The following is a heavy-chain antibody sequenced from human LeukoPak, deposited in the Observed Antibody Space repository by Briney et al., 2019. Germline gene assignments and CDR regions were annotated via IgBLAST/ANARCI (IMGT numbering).Heavy chain of an antibody. Sequence: ASVKVSCKASGYTFTSYGISWVRQAPGQGLEWMGWISAYNGNTNYAQKLQGRVTMTTDTSTSTAYMELRSLRSDDTAVYYCARMISGFSYGGWYYFGYWGQGTLVTVSS. CDR1: GYTFTSYG. CDR2: ISAYNGNT. J-gene: IGHJ4*02. CDR3: ARMISGFSYGGWYYFGY. D-gene: IGHD4-23*01. V-gene: IGHV1-18*01.